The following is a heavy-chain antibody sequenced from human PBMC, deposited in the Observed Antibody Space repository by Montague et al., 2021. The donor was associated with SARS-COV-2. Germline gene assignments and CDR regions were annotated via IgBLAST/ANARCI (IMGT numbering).Heavy chain of an antibody. CDR2: IGST. D-gene: IGHD4-23*01. CDR1: GGSIDGNH. CDR3: AMLYGGGGGRGY. J-gene: IGHJ4*02. Sequence: SETLPLTCTVSGGSIDGNHWTWVRQSPGKGLEWIGQIGSTNYNPSLESRISTSVDTSKSQFSLNLASVTAADSAIYYCAMLYGGGGGRGYWGQGTLVTVSS. V-gene: IGHV4-59*01.